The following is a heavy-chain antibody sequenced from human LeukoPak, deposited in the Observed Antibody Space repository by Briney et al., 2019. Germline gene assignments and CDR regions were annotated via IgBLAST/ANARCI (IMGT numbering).Heavy chain of an antibody. CDR1: GYTFTSYG. D-gene: IGHD2-8*01. Sequence: ASVKVSCKASGYTFTSYGISWVRQAPGQGLEWMGWISAYNGNTNYAQKLQGRVTMTTDTSTSTAYMELRSLRSDDTAVYYCARDIRAAGIVLMVYAYYFDYWGQGTLVTVSS. CDR2: ISAYNGNT. CDR3: ARDIRAAGIVLMVYAYYFDY. J-gene: IGHJ4*02. V-gene: IGHV1-18*01.